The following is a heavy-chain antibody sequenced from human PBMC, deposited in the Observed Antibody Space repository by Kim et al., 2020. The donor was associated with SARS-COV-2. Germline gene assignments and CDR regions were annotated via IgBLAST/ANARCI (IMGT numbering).Heavy chain of an antibody. CDR1: GGTFSSYA. CDR2: IIPIFGTA. Sequence: SVKVSCKASGGTFSSYAISWVRQAPGQGLEWMGGIIPIFGTANYAQKFQGRVTITADESTSTAYMELSSLRSEDTAVYYCASRGEGFVDWDYYGMDVWGQGTTVTVSS. V-gene: IGHV1-69*13. J-gene: IGHJ6*02. CDR3: ASRGEGFVDWDYYGMDV. D-gene: IGHD3-9*01.